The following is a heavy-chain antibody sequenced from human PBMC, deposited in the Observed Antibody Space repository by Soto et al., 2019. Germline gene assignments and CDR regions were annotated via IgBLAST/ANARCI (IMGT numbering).Heavy chain of an antibody. CDR1: GFTFSRYS. Sequence: GGSLRLSCAASGFTFSRYSMNWVRQAPGKGLEWVSSISSTTNYIYYADSMKGRFTVSRDNAKNSVYLDMNSLSAEDTAVYYCARASEHLASNFDYWGQGAMVTVSS. J-gene: IGHJ4*02. CDR3: ARASEHLASNFDY. V-gene: IGHV3-21*01. D-gene: IGHD6-6*01. CDR2: ISSTTNYI.